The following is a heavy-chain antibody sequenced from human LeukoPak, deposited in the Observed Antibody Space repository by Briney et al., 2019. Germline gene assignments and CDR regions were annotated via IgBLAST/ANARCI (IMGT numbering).Heavy chain of an antibody. J-gene: IGHJ4*02. Sequence: GGTLRLSCAASGFTFSSYGMSWVRQAPGKGLEWVSAISGSGGSTYYADSVKGRFTISRDNSKNTLYLQMNSLRAEDTAVYYCAKDLLRYFDHPPHDYWGQGALVTVSS. D-gene: IGHD3-9*01. V-gene: IGHV3-23*01. CDR3: AKDLLRYFDHPPHDY. CDR1: GFTFSSYG. CDR2: ISGSGGST.